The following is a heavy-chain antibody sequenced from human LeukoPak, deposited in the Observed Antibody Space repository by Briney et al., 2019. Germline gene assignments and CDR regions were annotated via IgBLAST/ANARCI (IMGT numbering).Heavy chain of an antibody. V-gene: IGHV4-34*01. J-gene: IGHJ3*02. Sequence: PSETLSLTCAVYGGSFSGYYWSWIRQPPGKGLEWIGEINHSGSTNYNPSLKSRVTISVDTSKNQFSLKLSSVTAADTAVYYCARRSDSSGLLRKNAFDIWGQGTMVTVSS. D-gene: IGHD3-22*01. CDR2: INHSGST. CDR1: GGSFSGYY. CDR3: ARRSDSSGLLRKNAFDI.